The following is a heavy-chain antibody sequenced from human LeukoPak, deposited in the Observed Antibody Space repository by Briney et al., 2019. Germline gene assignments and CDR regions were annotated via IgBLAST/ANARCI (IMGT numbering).Heavy chain of an antibody. CDR1: GFTSSTYW. CDR3: APPPIAATGN. V-gene: IGHV3-7*01. Sequence: GGSLRLSCAASGFTSSTYWMSWVRQAPGKGLEWVANIKEDGSEKNYVDSLKGRFTISRDNAKNSLYLQMNSLRAEDTAVYYCAPPPIAATGNWGQGTLVTVSS. D-gene: IGHD6-13*01. J-gene: IGHJ4*02. CDR2: IKEDGSEK.